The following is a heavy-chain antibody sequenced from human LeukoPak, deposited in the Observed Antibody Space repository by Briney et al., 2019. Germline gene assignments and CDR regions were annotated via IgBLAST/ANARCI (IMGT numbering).Heavy chain of an antibody. Sequence: GGSLRLSCAASGITLGGYWMNWVRQVPGKGLEWVSSISSSSYIYYADSVKGRFTISRDNAKNSLFLQMNSLRAEDTAVYYCARSGVVVAALERGVANWFDPWGQGTLVTVSS. J-gene: IGHJ5*02. CDR2: ISSSSYI. CDR1: GITLGGYW. D-gene: IGHD2-15*01. CDR3: ARSGVVVAALERGVANWFDP. V-gene: IGHV3-21*01.